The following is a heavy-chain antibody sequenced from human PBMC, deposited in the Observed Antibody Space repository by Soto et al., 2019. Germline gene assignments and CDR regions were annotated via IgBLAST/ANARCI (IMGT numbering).Heavy chain of an antibody. Sequence: QVQLVESGGGVVQPGRSLRLSCAASGFTFSSYGMHWVRQAPGKGLEWVAVISYGGSNKYYADSVKGRFTISRDNSKNTLYLQMNSLRAEDTAVYYCAKEGSSFYYFDYWGQGTLVTVSS. D-gene: IGHD6-13*01. CDR2: ISYGGSNK. V-gene: IGHV3-30*18. CDR3: AKEGSSFYYFDY. CDR1: GFTFSSYG. J-gene: IGHJ4*02.